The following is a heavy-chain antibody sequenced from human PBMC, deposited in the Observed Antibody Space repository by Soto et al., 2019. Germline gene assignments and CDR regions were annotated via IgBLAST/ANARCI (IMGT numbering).Heavy chain of an antibody. V-gene: IGHV4-31*03. J-gene: IGHJ4*02. D-gene: IGHD6-19*01. CDR3: ARGADSSGWYAY. Sequence: QVQLQESGPGLVKPSQTLSLTCTVSGGSISSGGYSWSWIRQHPGKGLGWFGYIYYSGSTYYNPSLKSRVTISVDTSKNQFSLKLSSVTAADTAVYYCARGADSSGWYAYWGQGTLVTVSS. CDR2: IYYSGST. CDR1: GGSISSGGYS.